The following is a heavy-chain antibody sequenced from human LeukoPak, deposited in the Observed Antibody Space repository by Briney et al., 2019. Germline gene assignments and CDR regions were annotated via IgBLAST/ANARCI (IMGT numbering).Heavy chain of an antibody. J-gene: IGHJ3*02. D-gene: IGHD4-23*01. CDR3: ARAGVNDYGGKSLAFDI. CDR2: IIPIFGTA. V-gene: IGHV1-69*05. Sequence: SVKVSCKASGGTFSSYAISWVRQAPGQGLEWMGRIIPIFGTANYAQKFQGRVTITTDESTSTAYTELSSLRSEDTAVYYCARAGVNDYGGKSLAFDIWGQGTMVTVSS. CDR1: GGTFSSYA.